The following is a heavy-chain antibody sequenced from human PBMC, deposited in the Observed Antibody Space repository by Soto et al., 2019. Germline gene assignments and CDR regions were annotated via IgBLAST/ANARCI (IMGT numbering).Heavy chain of an antibody. Sequence: QVQLVQSGAEEKKPGASVKVSCKASGYTFTSYAMHWVRQAPGQRLEWMGWINAGNGNTKYSQKFQGRVTITRDTXAXTXXLELSSLISEDTAVYYCARGAPSSRLTVAAVWFAPWGQGTLVTVSS. CDR1: GYTFTSYA. CDR3: ARGAPSSRLTVAAVWFAP. J-gene: IGHJ5*02. V-gene: IGHV1-3*05. CDR2: INAGNGNT. D-gene: IGHD6-25*01.